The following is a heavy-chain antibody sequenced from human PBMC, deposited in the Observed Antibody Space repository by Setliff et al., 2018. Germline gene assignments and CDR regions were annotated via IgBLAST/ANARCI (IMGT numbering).Heavy chain of an antibody. CDR3: ARGSGEWLFGAYYYYGMDV. CDR1: GGSFSGYY. J-gene: IGHJ6*02. V-gene: IGHV4-34*01. CDR2: INHSGST. D-gene: IGHD3-3*01. Sequence: KASETLSLTCAVYGGSFSGYYWRWIRQPPGKGLEWIGEINHSGSTNYNPSLKSRVTISVDTSKNQFSLKLSSVTAADTAVYYCARGSGEWLFGAYYYYGMDVWGQGTTVTVSS.